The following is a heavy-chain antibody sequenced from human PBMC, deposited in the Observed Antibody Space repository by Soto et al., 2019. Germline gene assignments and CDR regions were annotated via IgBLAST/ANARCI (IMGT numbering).Heavy chain of an antibody. J-gene: IGHJ3*02. CDR3: ARGSEYSSSRYAFDI. D-gene: IGHD6-6*01. CDR2: INPNSGGT. V-gene: IGHV1-2*02. CDR1: GYTFTGYY. Sequence: ASVKVSCKSSGYTFTGYYIHWVRQAPGQGLEWMGWINPNSGGTNYAQKFQGRVTMTRDTSISTAYMELSRLRSDDTAVYYCARGSEYSSSRYAFDIWGQGTMVTVSS.